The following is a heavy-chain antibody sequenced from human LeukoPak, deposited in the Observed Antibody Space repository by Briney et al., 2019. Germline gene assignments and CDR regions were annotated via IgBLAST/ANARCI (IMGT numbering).Heavy chain of an antibody. V-gene: IGHV3-30-3*01. D-gene: IGHD2-15*01. CDR3: AKDGAGYCSGGSCYSGYFFDY. Sequence: PGGSLRLSCAASGIPFINHAMDWVRQAPGKGLEWVAVISYDGSNTYYADSVKGRFTISRDNSKSTLYLQMNSLRAEDTAVYYCAKDGAGYCSGGSCYSGYFFDYWGQGTLATVSS. CDR2: ISYDGSNT. J-gene: IGHJ4*02. CDR1: GIPFINHA.